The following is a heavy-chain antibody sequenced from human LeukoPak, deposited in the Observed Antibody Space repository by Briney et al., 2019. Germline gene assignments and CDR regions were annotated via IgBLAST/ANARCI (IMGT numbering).Heavy chain of an antibody. D-gene: IGHD3/OR15-3a*01. Sequence: PGGSLRLSCAVSGFRVSDYYMSWVRQAPGKGLEWVGLIRDSSEAFYADFARGRFAISRDESENTLYPQMNSLRVEDTAVYFCARDRAANQDWVEFDPWGQGTPVIVSS. J-gene: IGHJ5*02. V-gene: IGHV3-66*03. CDR2: IRDSSEA. CDR3: ARDRAANQDWVEFDP. CDR1: GFRVSDYY.